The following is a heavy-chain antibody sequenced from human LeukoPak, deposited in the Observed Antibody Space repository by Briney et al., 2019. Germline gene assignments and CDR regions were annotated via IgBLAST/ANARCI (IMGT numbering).Heavy chain of an antibody. CDR3: AKDGNYLDSSGYLIPFDY. V-gene: IGHV3-23*01. D-gene: IGHD3-22*01. CDR1: GFTFSRFA. CDR2: ISGSDRTT. J-gene: IGHJ4*02. Sequence: GGSLRPSCEASGFTFSRFAMSWVRQAPGKGLEWVSSISGSDRTTYYADSVKGRFTISRDNSKNILYLQMNSLRADDTALYYCAKDGNYLDSSGYLIPFDYWGLGTLVTVSS.